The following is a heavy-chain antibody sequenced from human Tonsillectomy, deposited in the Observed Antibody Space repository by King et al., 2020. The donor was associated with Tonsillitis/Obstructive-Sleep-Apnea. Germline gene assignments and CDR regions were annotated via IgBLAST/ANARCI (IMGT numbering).Heavy chain of an antibody. D-gene: IGHD2-2*01. Sequence: VQLVESGGGVVQPGRSLRLSCAASGFTFSSYGMHWVRQAPGQWLEGVAVISFDGSKQNYAGSVKGRFTISRDNSKNTQYLQMNSLRAEETAVYYCAKDQNPYCSRTNCFSFDYWGQGTLVTVSS. V-gene: IGHV3-30*18. CDR2: ISFDGSKQ. CDR1: GFTFSSYG. CDR3: AKDQNPYCSRTNCFSFDY. J-gene: IGHJ4*02.